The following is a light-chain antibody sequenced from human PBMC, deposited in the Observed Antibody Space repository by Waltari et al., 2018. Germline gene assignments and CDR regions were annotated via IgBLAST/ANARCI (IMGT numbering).Light chain of an antibody. CDR2: GAS. CDR1: QDINRN. J-gene: IGKJ2*01. CDR3: QQSHSVPYT. V-gene: IGKV1-39*01. Sequence: DIQMTQSPSSLSPSVGDRIIITCRASQDINRNLNWYQKQVGKAPKLLIYGASNLQSGVPSRFSGSGSETDSTLIISSLQPEDSASYFCQQSHSVPYTFGQETKLVIK.